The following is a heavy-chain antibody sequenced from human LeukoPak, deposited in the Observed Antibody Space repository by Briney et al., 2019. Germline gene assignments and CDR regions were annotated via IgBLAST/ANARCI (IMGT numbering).Heavy chain of an antibody. J-gene: IGHJ2*01. CDR3: ARDRSRYFDL. Sequence: ASVKVSCKASGYTFSGFYMHWVRQAPGQRLEWMGWINPNGGGTDYAQKFQGRVTMTRDTSITTVYMELNRLTSDDTAVYYCARDRSRYFDLWGRGTLVTVSS. V-gene: IGHV1-2*02. CDR2: INPNGGGT. CDR1: GYTFSGFY.